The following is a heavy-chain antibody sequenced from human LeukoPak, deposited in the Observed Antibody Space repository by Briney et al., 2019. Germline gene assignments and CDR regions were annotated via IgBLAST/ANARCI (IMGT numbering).Heavy chain of an antibody. CDR2: INTDRTVT. Sequence: PGGSLRLSCAASGFTFSKYWMLWVRQAPGKGLESVSRINTDRTVTTYADSVKGRFTVSRDNADNTMFLQMNSVRDEDTAVNYCATKQWLAPPPDSWGQGTPVTVSS. D-gene: IGHD6-19*01. V-gene: IGHV3-74*01. CDR3: ATKQWLAPPPDS. J-gene: IGHJ4*02. CDR1: GFTFSKYW.